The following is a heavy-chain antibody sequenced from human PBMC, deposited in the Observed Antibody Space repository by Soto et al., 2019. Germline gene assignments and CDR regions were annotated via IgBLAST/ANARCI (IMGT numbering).Heavy chain of an antibody. Sequence: GLEWVSSISSSSSYIYYADSVKGRFTTSRDNAKNPLYLQMNSLRADDTAGYYWARDRALELLRSFDWLPDAFDIWGQGTMVSLSS. V-gene: IGHV3-21*01. CDR2: ISSSSSYI. CDR3: ARDRALELLRSFDWLPDAFDI. D-gene: IGHD3-9*01. J-gene: IGHJ3*02.